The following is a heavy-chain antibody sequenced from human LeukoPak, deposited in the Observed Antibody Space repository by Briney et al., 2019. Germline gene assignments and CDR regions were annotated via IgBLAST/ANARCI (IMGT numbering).Heavy chain of an antibody. CDR2: IIPIFGTA. Sequence: GASVKVSCKASGYTFTGYYMNWVRQAPGQGLEWMGGIIPIFGTANYARKFQGRVTITADKSTSTAYMELSSLRSEDTAVYYCARLTIAAAGTRGCDYWGQGTLVTVSS. CDR1: GYTFTGYY. CDR3: ARLTIAAAGTRGCDY. V-gene: IGHV1-69*06. J-gene: IGHJ4*02. D-gene: IGHD6-13*01.